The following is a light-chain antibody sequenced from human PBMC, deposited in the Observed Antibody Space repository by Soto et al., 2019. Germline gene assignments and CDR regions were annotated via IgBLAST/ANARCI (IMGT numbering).Light chain of an antibody. V-gene: IGLV3-21*04. CDR1: NIGSKS. CDR2: YDS. CDR3: QVWDSSSDHYV. J-gene: IGLJ1*01. Sequence: SYELTQPPSVSVAPGKTARITCGGDNIGSKSVHWYQQKPGQAPVLVIYYDSDRPSGIPERFSGSNSGNTATLTISRVEPGDEADSYCQVWDSSSDHYVFGTGTKLTVL.